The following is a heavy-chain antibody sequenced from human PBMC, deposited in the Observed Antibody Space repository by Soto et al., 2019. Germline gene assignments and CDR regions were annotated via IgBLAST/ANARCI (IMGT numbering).Heavy chain of an antibody. V-gene: IGHV4-59*01. J-gene: IGHJ6*03. CDR3: ARVRFLDPTEIYYYYMDV. CDR1: GGSISSYY. CDR2: IYYSGST. D-gene: IGHD3-3*01. Sequence: PSETLSLTCTVSGGSISSYYWSWIRQPPGKELDCIGYIYYSGSTNYNPSLKSRVTISVDTSKNLFSLKLSSVTAADTAVYYCARVRFLDPTEIYYYYMDVWGKGTTVTVSS.